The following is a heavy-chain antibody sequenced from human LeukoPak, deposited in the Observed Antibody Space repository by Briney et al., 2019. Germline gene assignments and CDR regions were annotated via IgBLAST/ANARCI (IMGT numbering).Heavy chain of an antibody. CDR2: IGGTGDAT. J-gene: IGHJ5*02. Sequence: PGGSRKLPCAASGFNFKLAAMTWVRQAPGKGLEWVSAIGGTGDATYYADSVKGRFAISRDNSRNTLYLQMDSLRVEDTATYYCARDRGPFVGIVNNWFDPWGQGTLVIVSS. V-gene: IGHV3-23*01. D-gene: IGHD1-26*01. CDR1: GFNFKLAA. CDR3: ARDRGPFVGIVNNWFDP.